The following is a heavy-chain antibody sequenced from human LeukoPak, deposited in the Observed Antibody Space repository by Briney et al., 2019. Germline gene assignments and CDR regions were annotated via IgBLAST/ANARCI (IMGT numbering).Heavy chain of an antibody. CDR1: GGTFSSYA. D-gene: IGHD2-8*01. CDR2: IIPIFGTA. Sequence: GASVKVSCKASGGTFSSYAISWVRQAPGQGLEWMGGIIPIFGTANCAQKFQGRVTITTDESTSTAYMELSSLRSEDTAVYYCAREWGYCTNGVCFTGYFDLWGRGTLVTVSS. J-gene: IGHJ2*01. CDR3: AREWGYCTNGVCFTGYFDL. V-gene: IGHV1-69*05.